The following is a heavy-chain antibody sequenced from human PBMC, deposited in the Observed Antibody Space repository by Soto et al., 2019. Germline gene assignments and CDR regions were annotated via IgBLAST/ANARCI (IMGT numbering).Heavy chain of an antibody. CDR3: ARTPYCTNGVCPKYYFDY. D-gene: IGHD2-8*01. V-gene: IGHV1-8*01. CDR1: GYTFTSYD. J-gene: IGHJ4*02. Sequence: QVQLVQSGAEVKKPGASVKVSCKASGYTFTSYDINWVRQATGQGLEWMGWMNPNSGNTGYAQKFQGRVTMTRDTSISTAYMELSSLRSEDTAVYYCARTPYCTNGVCPKYYFDYWGQGPLVTVSS. CDR2: MNPNSGNT.